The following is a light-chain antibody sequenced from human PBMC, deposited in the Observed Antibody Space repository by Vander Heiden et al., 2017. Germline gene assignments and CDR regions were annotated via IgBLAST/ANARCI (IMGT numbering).Light chain of an antibody. CDR1: QSVSSY. CDR3: QERTNWPLT. V-gene: IGKV3-11*01. CDR2: YAS. Sequence: EIVFTQSPPTLSLSPGERATLSCRATQSVSSYLAWYHQKPGQAPRLLIYYASNRATGIPARFSGSGSETDFTLTISSLEPEDFAVYYCQERTNWPLTFGGGTKLEIK. J-gene: IGKJ4*01.